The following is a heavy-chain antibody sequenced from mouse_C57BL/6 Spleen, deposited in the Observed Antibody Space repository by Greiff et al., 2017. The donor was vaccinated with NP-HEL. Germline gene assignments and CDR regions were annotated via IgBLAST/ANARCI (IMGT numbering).Heavy chain of an antibody. V-gene: IGHV1-64*01. CDR1: GYTFPSYW. Sequence: VQLQQPGAELVKPGASVKLSCQASGYTFPSYWMHWVKQRPGQGLEWIGMIHPNSGSTNYHEKLKSKATLTVDKSSSTAYMQLSSLTSEDSAVYYCAPYDYDGFAYWGQGTLVTVSA. J-gene: IGHJ3*01. D-gene: IGHD2-4*01. CDR2: IHPNSGST. CDR3: APYDYDGFAY.